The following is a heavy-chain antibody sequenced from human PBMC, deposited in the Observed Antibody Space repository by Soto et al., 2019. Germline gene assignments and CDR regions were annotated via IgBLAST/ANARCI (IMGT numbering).Heavy chain of an antibody. CDR3: ARVSGCYYYGMDG. CDR2: SYHSGST. Sequence: QVQLQESGPGLVKPSGTLSLTCAVSGGSISSSNWWSWVRQPPWKGLAWTGESYHSGSTKYNPSLTSRVRISIDKSKNQFSLKLSSVTAADTAVYFCARVSGCYYYGMDGWGQGTTVTVSS. J-gene: IGHJ6*02. CDR1: GGSISSSNW. V-gene: IGHV4-4*02.